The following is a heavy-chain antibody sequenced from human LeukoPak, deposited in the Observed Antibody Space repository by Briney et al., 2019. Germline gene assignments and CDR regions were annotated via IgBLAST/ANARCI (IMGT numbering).Heavy chain of an antibody. Sequence: ASVKVSRKASGYSFTSYYIHWVRQAPGQGLEWMGIVNPSGGSTTYAQRFQGRVTMTRDTSTSTVYMDLSSLRSEDTAVYYCARLGFSGSYDYWGQGTLVTVSS. D-gene: IGHD1-26*01. CDR1: GYSFTSYY. V-gene: IGHV1-46*01. CDR3: ARLGFSGSYDY. J-gene: IGHJ4*02. CDR2: VNPSGGST.